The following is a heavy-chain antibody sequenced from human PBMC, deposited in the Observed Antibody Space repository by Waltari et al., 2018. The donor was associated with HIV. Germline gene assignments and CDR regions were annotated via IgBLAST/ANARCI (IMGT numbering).Heavy chain of an antibody. Sequence: QVQLLQSGAEVKKPGAYVKVSCKASGYPFTGYYMHWLRQAPGQGLEWMGWINPNSGGTNYAQKFQGRVTMTRDTSISTAYMELSRLRSDDTAVYYCARDTPDAYYYDTSGYWSWGQGTLVTVSS. D-gene: IGHD3-22*01. J-gene: IGHJ5*02. V-gene: IGHV1-2*02. CDR2: INPNSGGT. CDR1: GYPFTGYY. CDR3: ARDTPDAYYYDTSGYWS.